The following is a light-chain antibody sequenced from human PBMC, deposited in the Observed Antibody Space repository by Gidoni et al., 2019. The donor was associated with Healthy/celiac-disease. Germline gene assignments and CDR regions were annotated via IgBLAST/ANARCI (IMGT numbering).Light chain of an antibody. CDR1: QSVSSNH. Sequence: IVLTQSPGTLSLSPGERATLSCRASQSVSSNHLTWYQQKPGQAPRLLIYGASNRATGIPDRFSGSGSGTDFTLTITRLEPEDFAVYYCQQYGSSPRTFGQGTKVEIK. J-gene: IGKJ1*01. CDR2: GAS. V-gene: IGKV3-20*01. CDR3: QQYGSSPRT.